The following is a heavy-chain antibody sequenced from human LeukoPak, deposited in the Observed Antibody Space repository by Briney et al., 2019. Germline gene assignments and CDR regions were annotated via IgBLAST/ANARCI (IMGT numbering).Heavy chain of an antibody. V-gene: IGHV3-23*01. CDR2: ISGSGGST. D-gene: IGHD2-2*02. CDR1: GFTFSSYA. Sequence: GGSLRLSCAASGFTFSSYAMSWVRQAPGEGLEWVSAISGSGGSTYYADSVKGRFTISRDNSKNTLYLQMNSLRAEDTAVYYCAKDRIVVVPAAIEAYYYYGMDVWGQGTTVTVSS. CDR3: AKDRIVVVPAAIEAYYYYGMDV. J-gene: IGHJ6*02.